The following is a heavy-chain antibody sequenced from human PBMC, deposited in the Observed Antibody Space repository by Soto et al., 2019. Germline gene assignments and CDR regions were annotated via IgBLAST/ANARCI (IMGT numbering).Heavy chain of an antibody. CDR3: ARVSIGSYRENPRFDV. V-gene: IGHV4-59*01. CDR1: GASISTY. CDR2: IYYRGTT. Sequence: SETLSLTCSVSGASISTYWNWIRQPPGKGLEWIGYIYYRGTTNYNPSLKSRVTMSVDTSKNQFSLKLSFVTAADTAVYFCARVSIGSYRENPRFDVWGQGSLVTVSS. J-gene: IGHJ4*02. D-gene: IGHD1-26*01.